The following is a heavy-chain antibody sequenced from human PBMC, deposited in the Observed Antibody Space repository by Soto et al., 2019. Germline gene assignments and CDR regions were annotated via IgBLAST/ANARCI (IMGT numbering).Heavy chain of an antibody. Sequence: SETLSLTCAVSGGSISSGGYSWSWIRQPPGKGLESIGYIYHSGSTYYNPSLKSRVTISVDRSKNQFSLKLSSVTAADTAVYYCARGSIQNWFDPWGQGTLVTVSS. CDR3: ARGSIQNWFDP. CDR1: GGSISSGGYS. D-gene: IGHD6-6*01. J-gene: IGHJ5*02. CDR2: IYHSGST. V-gene: IGHV4-30-2*01.